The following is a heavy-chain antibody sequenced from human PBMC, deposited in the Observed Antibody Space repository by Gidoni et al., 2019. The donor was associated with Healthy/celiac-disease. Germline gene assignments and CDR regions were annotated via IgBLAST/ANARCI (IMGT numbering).Heavy chain of an antibody. D-gene: IGHD3-22*01. J-gene: IGHJ4*02. CDR3: ARDGYYDSSGYYPKYYFDY. V-gene: IGHV4-38-2*02. CDR2: IYHSGST. Sequence: QVQLQESGPGLVKPSETLSLTCTVSGYSISSGYYWGWIRQPPGKGLEWIGSIYHSGSTYYNPSLKSRVTISVDTSKNQFSLKLSSVTAADTAVYYCARDGYYDSSGYYPKYYFDYWGQGTLVTVSS. CDR1: GYSISSGYY.